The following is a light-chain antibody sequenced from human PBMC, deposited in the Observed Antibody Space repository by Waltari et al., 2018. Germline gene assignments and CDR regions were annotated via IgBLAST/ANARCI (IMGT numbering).Light chain of an antibody. Sequence: QSALTQPPSASGSEGQSVTISCTGAFKYVSWYQKPPGKAPKLLIYDVFKRPSGVTGRFSGSQSGDTATLTVSWVQSEDEAVYYCSSYAATNNLRNVFGTGTRLTVL. J-gene: IGLJ1*01. V-gene: IGLV2-8*01. CDR2: DVF. CDR1: AFKY. CDR3: SSYAATNNLRNV.